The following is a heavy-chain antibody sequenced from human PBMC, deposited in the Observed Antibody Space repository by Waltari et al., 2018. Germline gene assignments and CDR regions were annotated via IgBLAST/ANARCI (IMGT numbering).Heavy chain of an antibody. CDR1: GFTFGGDS. Sequence: EVQLVESGGGLVKPGGSLRLSCDASGFTFGGDSMNWVRQAPGKGLGWFSSVSGDSRFIYYADSVNGRFTLSSEDAKTSLYLQMNSLRVEDTAVYYCARDRRGYFDYWGPGTLVSVSS. D-gene: IGHD3-16*01. V-gene: IGHV3-21*01. J-gene: IGHJ4*02. CDR3: ARDRRGYFDY. CDR2: VSGDSRFI.